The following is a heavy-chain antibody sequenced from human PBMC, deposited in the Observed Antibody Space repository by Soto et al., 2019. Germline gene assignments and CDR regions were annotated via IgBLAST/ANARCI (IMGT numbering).Heavy chain of an antibody. Sequence: LRLSCVASVFSFRNYGMHWVRQAPGKGLEWVAVISYEEINNKNYADSVKGRFTISRDNSENTLYLQMDSLRAEDTAVYYCAKGYCSGPSCYRGYGMDVWGQGTTVTVSS. CDR3: AKGYCSGPSCYRGYGMDV. J-gene: IGHJ6*02. CDR2: ISYEEINNK. V-gene: IGHV3-30*18. D-gene: IGHD2-2*01. CDR1: VFSFRNYG.